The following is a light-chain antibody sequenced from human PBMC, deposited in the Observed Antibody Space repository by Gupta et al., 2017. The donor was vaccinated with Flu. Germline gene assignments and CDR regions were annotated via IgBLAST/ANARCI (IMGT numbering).Light chain of an antibody. J-gene: IGLJ3*02. CDR2: DDT. CDR3: HVWDSATGHQV. V-gene: IGLV3-21*02. Sequence: SYILTQSPSVSVAPGQTARIPCGGIDIGSNTVHWYQQKPGQAPVLVIYDDTVRPTGIPERISGSNSENTATLTISGVEDGDEADYYCHVWDSATGHQVFGGGTKLAVL. CDR1: DIGSNT.